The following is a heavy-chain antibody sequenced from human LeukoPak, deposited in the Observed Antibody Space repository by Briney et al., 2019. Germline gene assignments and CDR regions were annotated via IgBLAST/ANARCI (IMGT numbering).Heavy chain of an antibody. V-gene: IGHV4-4*02. CDR3: ATTSPFRVDH. Sequence: PSETLSLTCAVSGGSISNNIWWNWVRQPPGKGLEWIGEIYHSGITNYNPSLMSRVTISVDKSKDQFSLELTSVTAADTAVHYCATTSPFRVDHWGQGTLVTVSS. D-gene: IGHD2-2*01. CDR1: GGSISNNIW. J-gene: IGHJ4*02. CDR2: IYHSGIT.